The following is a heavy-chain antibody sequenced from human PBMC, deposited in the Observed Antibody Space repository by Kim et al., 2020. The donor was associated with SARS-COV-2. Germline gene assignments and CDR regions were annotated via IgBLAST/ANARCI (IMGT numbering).Heavy chain of an antibody. Sequence: SETLSLTCTVSGGSISSNNYYWGWIRQPPGKGLEWIGSIYYSGSTYYNPSLKSRVTISVDTSKNQFSLKLSSVTAADTAVYYCARDLWSLAAAGTGWFDPWGQGTLVTVSS. J-gene: IGHJ5*02. CDR3: ARDLWSLAAAGTGWFDP. V-gene: IGHV4-39*07. CDR1: GGSISSNNYY. CDR2: IYYSGST. D-gene: IGHD6-13*01.